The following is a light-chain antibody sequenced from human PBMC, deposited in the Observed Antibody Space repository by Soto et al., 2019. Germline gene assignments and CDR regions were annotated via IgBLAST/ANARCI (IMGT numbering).Light chain of an antibody. CDR2: AAS. J-gene: IGKJ2*01. CDR3: QQSYSTPPYT. Sequence: DIQMTQSPSSLSASVGDRVTITCRASQTIGIYLNWYQQKPKTAPKLLIFAASILQRGVPSRFGGSGSGTDFTLTISTLQPEDVAIYYCQQSYSTPPYTFGQGTKMEIK. CDR1: QTIGIY. V-gene: IGKV1-39*01.